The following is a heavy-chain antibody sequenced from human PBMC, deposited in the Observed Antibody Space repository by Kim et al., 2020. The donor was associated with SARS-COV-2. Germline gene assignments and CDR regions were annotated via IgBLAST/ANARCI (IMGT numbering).Heavy chain of an antibody. J-gene: IGHJ3*02. Sequence: GGSLRLSCAASGFTVSSNYMSWVRQAPGKGLEWVSVIYSGGSTYYADSVKGRFTISRDNSKNTLYLQMNSLRAEDTAVYYCARRGGSPLRGAFDIWGQGTMVTVSS. V-gene: IGHV3-53*01. D-gene: IGHD1-26*01. CDR1: GFTVSSNY. CDR3: ARRGGSPLRGAFDI. CDR2: IYSGGST.